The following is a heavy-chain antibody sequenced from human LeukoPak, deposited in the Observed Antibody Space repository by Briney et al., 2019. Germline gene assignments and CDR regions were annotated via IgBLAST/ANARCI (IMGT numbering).Heavy chain of an antibody. V-gene: IGHV3-30*18. CDR1: GFTFSSYG. J-gene: IGHJ4*02. Sequence: GGSLRLSCAASGFTFSSYGMHWVRQAPGKGLEWVAVISYDGSNKYYADSVKGRFTISRDNSKNTLYLQMNSLRAEDTAVYYCAKDGYGVFDYWGQGTLVTVSS. CDR3: AKDGYGVFDY. D-gene: IGHD4-17*01. CDR2: ISYDGSNK.